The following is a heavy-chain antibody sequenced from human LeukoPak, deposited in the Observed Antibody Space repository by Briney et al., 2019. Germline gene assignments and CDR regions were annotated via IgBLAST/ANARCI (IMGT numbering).Heavy chain of an antibody. J-gene: IGHJ4*02. V-gene: IGHV1-69*04. D-gene: IGHD2-2*02. Sequence: VASVKVSCKASGGTFSSYAISWVRQAPGQGLEWMGRIIPILGIANYAQKFQGRVTITADKSTSTAYMELSSLRSEDTAVYYCASLRLYCSSTSCYKGFDYWGKGTLV. CDR2: IIPILGIA. CDR1: GGTFSSYA. CDR3: ASLRLYCSSTSCYKGFDY.